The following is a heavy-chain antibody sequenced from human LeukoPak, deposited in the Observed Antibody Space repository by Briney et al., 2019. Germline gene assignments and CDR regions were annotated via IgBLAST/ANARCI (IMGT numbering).Heavy chain of an antibody. J-gene: IGHJ4*02. V-gene: IGHV3-7*01. CDR2: IKQDGSEK. D-gene: IGHD3-22*01. CDR3: ARSYDYYDSSGPLDY. CDR1: GFTFSSYW. Sequence: PGGSLRLSCAASGFTFSSYWMSWVRQAPGKGLEWVANIKQDGSEKYYADSVKGRFTISRDNAKNSLYLQMNSLRAEDTAVYYCARSYDYYDSSGPLDYWGQGTLVTVSS.